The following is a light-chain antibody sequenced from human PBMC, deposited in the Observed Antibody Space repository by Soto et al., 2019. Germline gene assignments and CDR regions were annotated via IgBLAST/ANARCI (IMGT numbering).Light chain of an antibody. J-gene: IGLJ3*02. V-gene: IGLV2-8*01. Sequence: QSALTQPPSASGSPGQSVTISCTGTSSDIGVYNYVSWYQQHPGKAPKLMISDVTKRPSGVPDRFSGSKSGNTASLTVSGLQAEDEADYYCTSYAGSNIWVFGGGTKLTVL. CDR2: DVT. CDR3: TSYAGSNIWV. CDR1: SSDIGVYNY.